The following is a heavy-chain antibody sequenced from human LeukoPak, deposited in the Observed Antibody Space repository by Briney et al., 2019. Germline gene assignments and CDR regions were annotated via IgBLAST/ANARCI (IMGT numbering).Heavy chain of an antibody. CDR1: GGSFRSSSYY. CDR3: ARRITMTTVVRVFDY. CDR2: IYYSGST. J-gene: IGHJ4*02. D-gene: IGHD4-23*01. V-gene: IGHV4-39*01. Sequence: KTSETLSLTCTVSGGSFRSSSYYWGWIRQTPGKGLEWIGCIYYSGSTYYNPSLKSRVTISVDTSENQFSLKLSSVTAADTAVYYCARRITMTTVVRVFDYWGQGTLVTVSS.